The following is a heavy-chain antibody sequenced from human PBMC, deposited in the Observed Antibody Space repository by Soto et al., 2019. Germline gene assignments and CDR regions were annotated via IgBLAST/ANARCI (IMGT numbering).Heavy chain of an antibody. Sequence: GGSLRLSCAASGFTVSNSYMSWVRQAPGKGLEWVSAIYSGGSTYYADSVKGRFTISRDNSRNTLYLQMNSLRAEDTAVYFCARCDGSATYCFFFAYWGQGTPVTVSS. CDR2: IYSGGST. J-gene: IGHJ4*02. D-gene: IGHD3-10*01. V-gene: IGHV3-66*01. CDR3: ARCDGSATYCFFFAY. CDR1: GFTVSNSY.